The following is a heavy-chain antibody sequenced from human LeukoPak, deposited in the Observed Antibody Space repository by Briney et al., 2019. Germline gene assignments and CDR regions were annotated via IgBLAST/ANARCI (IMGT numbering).Heavy chain of an antibody. V-gene: IGHV4-4*09. CDR3: ARHRGYCSSTSCYPATKNYYYMDV. D-gene: IGHD2-2*01. CDR1: GGAISSYY. J-gene: IGHJ6*03. Sequence: SETLSLTCTDSGGAISSYYWSWIRQPPGKGLEWIGYIYTSGSTNYNPSLKSRVTISVDTSKNQFSLKLSSVTAADTAVYYCARHRGYCSSTSCYPATKNYYYMDVWGKGTTVTVS. CDR2: IYTSGST.